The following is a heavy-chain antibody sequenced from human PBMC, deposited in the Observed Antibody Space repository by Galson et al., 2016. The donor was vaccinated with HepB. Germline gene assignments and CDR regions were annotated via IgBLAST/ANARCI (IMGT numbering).Heavy chain of an antibody. V-gene: IGHV3-7*01. Sequence: VANLSPDGTDKRYAGSVKGRFTISRDNPNNSVFLQMSSLRAEDTALYYCARVDYTDEGINVWGQGTTVTVSS. CDR2: LSPDGTDK. J-gene: IGHJ6*02. D-gene: IGHD4-11*01. CDR3: ARVDYTDEGINV.